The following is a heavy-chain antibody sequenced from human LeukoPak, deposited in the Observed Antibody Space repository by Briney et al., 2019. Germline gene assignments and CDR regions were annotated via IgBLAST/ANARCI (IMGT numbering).Heavy chain of an antibody. CDR2: IVQDGSEK. J-gene: IGHJ4*02. CDR3: ARAVNGYFDY. CDR1: GFTFSNAW. Sequence: GGSLRLSCAASGFTFSNAWMSWVRQAPGKGLEWVANIVQDGSEKFYVDSVKGRFTISRDNAKNSLSLQMNSLRAEDTAVYYCARAVNGYFDYWGQGTLVTVSS. D-gene: IGHD2-8*01. V-gene: IGHV3-7*04.